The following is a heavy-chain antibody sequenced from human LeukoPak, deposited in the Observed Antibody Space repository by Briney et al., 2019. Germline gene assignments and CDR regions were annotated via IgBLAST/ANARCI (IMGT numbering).Heavy chain of an antibody. CDR2: IYHSGST. J-gene: IGHJ4*02. CDR1: DYSINSGYY. CDR3: ARVFWSGYSYFDY. Sequence: SETLSLTCTVSDYSINSGYYWDWIRQPPGKGLEWIGGIYHSGSTYYNPSLKSRVTISVDTSKNQFSLKLSSVTAADTAVYYCARVFWSGYSYFDYWGQGTLVTVSS. D-gene: IGHD3-3*01. V-gene: IGHV4-38-2*02.